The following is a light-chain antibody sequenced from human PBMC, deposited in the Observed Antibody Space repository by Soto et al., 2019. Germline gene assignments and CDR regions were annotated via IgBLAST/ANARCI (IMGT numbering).Light chain of an antibody. CDR3: QQSDYNPT. Sequence: DIQMTQSPSTLSASVGDRVTITCRASQSISSWLAWYQQKPGKAPQLLIYKASSLQSGVPSRFSGSGSGTDFTLTISSLQREDFATYYCQQSDYNPTFGGGTKVDIK. CDR1: QSISSW. CDR2: KAS. V-gene: IGKV1-5*03. J-gene: IGKJ4*02.